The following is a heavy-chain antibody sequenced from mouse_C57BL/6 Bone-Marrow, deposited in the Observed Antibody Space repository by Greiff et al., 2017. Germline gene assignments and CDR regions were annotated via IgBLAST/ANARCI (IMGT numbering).Heavy chain of an antibody. D-gene: IGHD1-1*02. CDR3: ARSSSLWAWFAY. J-gene: IGHJ3*01. CDR1: GYTFTNYW. Sequence: VQLQQSGAELVSPGTSVKMSCKASGYTFTNYWIGWAKQRPGHGLEWIGDIYPGGGYTNYNEKFKGKATLTADKSSSTAYMQFSSLTSEDSAIYYCARSSSLWAWFAYWGQGTLVTVSA. V-gene: IGHV1-63*01. CDR2: IYPGGGYT.